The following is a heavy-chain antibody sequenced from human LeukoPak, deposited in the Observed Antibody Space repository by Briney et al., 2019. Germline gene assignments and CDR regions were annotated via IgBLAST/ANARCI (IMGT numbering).Heavy chain of an antibody. CDR1: GFTFSSYG. J-gene: IGHJ4*02. D-gene: IGHD1-1*01. CDR2: IRYDGSNK. V-gene: IGHV3-30*02. Sequence: GGSLRLSCAAPGFTFSSYGMHWVHQAPGKGLEWVAFIRYDGSNKYYADSVKGRFTISRDNSKNTLYLQMNSLRAEDTAVYYCAKDKTPYNWNDVPFDYWGQGTLVTVSS. CDR3: AKDKTPYNWNDVPFDY.